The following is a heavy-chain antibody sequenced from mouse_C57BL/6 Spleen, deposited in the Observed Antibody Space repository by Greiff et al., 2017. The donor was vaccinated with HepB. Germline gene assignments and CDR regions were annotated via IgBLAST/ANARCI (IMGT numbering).Heavy chain of an antibody. CDR3: ARYGDNDGREYYNAMDD. J-gene: IGHJ4*01. CDR2: IYPYNDGT. CDR1: GYTFTSYV. Sequence: VQLQQSGPELVKPGASVKMSCTASGYTFTSYVMPWVKQKPGQGLEWIGYIYPYNDGTKYNEKFKGKATLTSDKSSSTPYMELSSRTSEDSAVYYCARYGDNDGREYYNAMDDRGQGTTVTVAT. D-gene: IGHD2-4*01. V-gene: IGHV1-14*01.